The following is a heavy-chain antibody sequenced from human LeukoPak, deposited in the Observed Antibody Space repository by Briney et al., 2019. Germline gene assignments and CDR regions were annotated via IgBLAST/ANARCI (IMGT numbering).Heavy chain of an antibody. V-gene: IGHV4-59*01. CDR2: IYYSGIT. CDR3: ARDRSNNWFDP. J-gene: IGHJ5*02. CDR1: GGSFSGYY. D-gene: IGHD2-2*01. Sequence: SETLSLTCAVYGGSFSGYYWSWIRQPPGKGLEWVGYIYYSGITNYNPSLKSRVTISVDTSKNQFSLRLSSMTAADTALYYCARDRSNNWFDPWGQGTLVTVSS.